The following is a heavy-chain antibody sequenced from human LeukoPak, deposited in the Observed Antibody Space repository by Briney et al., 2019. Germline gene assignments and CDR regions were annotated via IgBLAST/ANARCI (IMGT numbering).Heavy chain of an antibody. CDR2: IGGGGGIT. V-gene: IGHV3-43*02. J-gene: IGHJ4*02. D-gene: IGHD3-10*01. CDR3: AKDYHAELWFGELLPQDLNYYFAD. Sequence: GGTLRLYCAASRFNFDDYAMHWVRQAPGKDLEWVSLIGGGGGITYYADSVKGRFTISRDNSKDSLYLQMNSLRTEDTALYYCAKDYHAELWFGELLPQDLNYYFADWGQGTLVSV. CDR1: RFNFDDYA.